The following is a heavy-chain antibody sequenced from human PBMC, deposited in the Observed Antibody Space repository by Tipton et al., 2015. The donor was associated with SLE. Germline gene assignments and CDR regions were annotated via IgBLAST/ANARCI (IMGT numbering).Heavy chain of an antibody. D-gene: IGHD3-22*01. CDR2: IYHSGST. CDR1: GYSISSGYY. V-gene: IGHV4-38-2*01. J-gene: IGHJ6*02. Sequence: TLSLTCAVSGYSISSGYYWGWIRQPPGKGLEWIGSIYHSGSTYYNPSLKSRVTISVDTSKNQFSLKLSSVTAADTAVYYCARVGYDSSGYRMDVWGQGTTVTVSS. CDR3: ARVGYDSSGYRMDV.